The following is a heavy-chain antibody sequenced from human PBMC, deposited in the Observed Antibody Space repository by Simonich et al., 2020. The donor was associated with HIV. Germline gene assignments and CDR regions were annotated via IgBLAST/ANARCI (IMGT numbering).Heavy chain of an antibody. J-gene: IGHJ4*02. CDR1: GFTFSSYS. CDR3: ARDGRKGSSTSCSDY. V-gene: IGHV3-21*01. Sequence: EVQLVESGGGLVKPGGSLRLSCAASGFTFSSYSMNWVRQAPGKGLGGVQSISSSRSYIYYADSVKGRFTISRDNAKNSLYLQMNSLRAEDTAVYYCARDGRKGSSTSCSDYWGQGTLVTVSS. D-gene: IGHD2-2*01. CDR2: ISSSRSYI.